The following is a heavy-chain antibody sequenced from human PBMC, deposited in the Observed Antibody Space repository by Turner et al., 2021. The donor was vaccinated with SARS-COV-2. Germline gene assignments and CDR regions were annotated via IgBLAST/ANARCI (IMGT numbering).Heavy chain of an antibody. V-gene: IGHV4-61*02. D-gene: IGHD3-10*01. CDR3: AKAVPGSGWFDP. J-gene: IGHJ5*02. CDR2: SYTSGNTVGIP. CDR1: GGPITSGSSF. Sequence: QVKLQESGPGLLKPSQTLSLTCTVSGGPITSGSSFWTWIRQPAGRGLEWIGRSYTSGNTVGIPDYNPSLKSRVSISVDSSKNQFSLKLTSVTAADTAVYHCAKAVPGSGWFDPWGQGSLVTVSS.